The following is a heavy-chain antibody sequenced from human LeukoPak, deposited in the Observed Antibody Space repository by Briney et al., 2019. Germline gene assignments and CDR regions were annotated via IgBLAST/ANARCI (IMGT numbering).Heavy chain of an antibody. V-gene: IGHV4-39*07. J-gene: IGHJ3*02. CDR1: GGSISSSSYY. CDR3: AREPGSPSDAFDI. CDR2: IYYSGST. D-gene: IGHD6-25*01. Sequence: SETLSLTCTVSGGSISSSSYYWGWIRQPPGKGLEWIGSIYYSGSTYYNPSLKSRVTISVDTSKNQFSLKLSSVTAADTAVYYCAREPGSPSDAFDIWGQGTMVTVSS.